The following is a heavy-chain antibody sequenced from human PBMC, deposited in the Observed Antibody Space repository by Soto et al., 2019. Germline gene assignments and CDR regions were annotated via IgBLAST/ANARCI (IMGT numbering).Heavy chain of an antibody. V-gene: IGHV1-3*01. D-gene: IGHD1-1*01. CDR2: INAGNGNT. CDR3: AREPSYNWNDGGYYYYYMDV. Sequence: ASVKVSCKASGYTFTSYAMHWVRQAPGQRLEWMGWINAGNGNTKYSQKFQGRVTITRDTSASTAYMELSSLRSEDTAVYYCAREPSYNWNDGGYYYYYMDVWGKGTTVTVSS. CDR1: GYTFTSYA. J-gene: IGHJ6*03.